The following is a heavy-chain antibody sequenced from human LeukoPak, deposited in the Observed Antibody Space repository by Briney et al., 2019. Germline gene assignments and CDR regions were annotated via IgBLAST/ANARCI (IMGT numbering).Heavy chain of an antibody. CDR2: ISGSGGST. Sequence: GGSLTLSCAASGVTFSDYAMNWVRLAPGTGLQRVSSISGSGGSTYYADSVKGRFSISRDNSKNTLSLQMNSLRAEDTALYYCVKGGQRYDFWRFDYWGQGTVVTVSS. D-gene: IGHD3-3*01. CDR3: VKGGQRYDFWRFDY. J-gene: IGHJ4*02. CDR1: GVTFSDYA. V-gene: IGHV3-23*01.